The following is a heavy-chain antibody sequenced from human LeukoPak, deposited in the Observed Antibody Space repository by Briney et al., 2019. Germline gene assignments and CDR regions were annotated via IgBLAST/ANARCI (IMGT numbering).Heavy chain of an antibody. CDR1: GGVFTTYA. CDR3: ARVSTLNMVRGVNTLYYFDY. Sequence: ASVKVSCKASGGVFTTYAISWVRQAPGQGLEWMGLINPSGGSTSYAQKFQGRVTMTRDTSTSTVYMELSSLRSEDTAVYYCARVSTLNMVRGVNTLYYFDYWGQGTLVTVSS. V-gene: IGHV1-46*01. D-gene: IGHD3-10*01. J-gene: IGHJ4*02. CDR2: INPSGGST.